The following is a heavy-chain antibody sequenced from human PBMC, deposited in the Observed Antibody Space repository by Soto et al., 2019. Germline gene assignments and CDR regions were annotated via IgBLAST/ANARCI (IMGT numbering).Heavy chain of an antibody. V-gene: IGHV3-9*01. CDR3: ARGGSGALTSAAGTTNWFDP. CDR1: GFSFDDYA. CDR2: ISWSSGNI. J-gene: IGHJ5*02. D-gene: IGHD6-13*01. Sequence: ESGGGVVQPGRSLRLSCAGSGFSFDDYAMYWVRQVPGAGLEWVAGISWSSGNIAHADSVKGRFIVSRDNDKSSLYLQMNSVRSDDTALYFCARGGSGALTSAAGTTNWFDPWGQGTLVTVSS.